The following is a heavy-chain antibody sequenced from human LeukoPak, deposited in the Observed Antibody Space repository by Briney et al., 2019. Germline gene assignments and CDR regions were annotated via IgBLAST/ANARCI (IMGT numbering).Heavy chain of an antibody. V-gene: IGHV4-39*07. CDR1: GGSISSGDYY. CDR3: ARVPSSWDFDY. CDR2: IYYSGST. Sequence: PSETLSLTCTVSGGSISSGDYYWGWIRQPPGKGLEWIGSIYYSGSTYYNPSLKSRVTISVDRSKNQFSLKLSSVTAADTAVYYCARVPSSWDFDYWGQGTLVTVAS. D-gene: IGHD6-13*01. J-gene: IGHJ4*02.